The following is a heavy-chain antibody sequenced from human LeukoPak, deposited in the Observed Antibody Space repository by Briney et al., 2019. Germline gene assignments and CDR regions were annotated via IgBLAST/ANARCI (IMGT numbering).Heavy chain of an antibody. CDR3: ARGDGYNPPFYYYYYMDV. J-gene: IGHJ6*03. D-gene: IGHD5-24*01. V-gene: IGHV4-59*12. Sequence: PSETLSLTCTVSGGSISSYYWSWIRQPPGKGLEGIGYIYYSGSTDYNPSLKSRVTISVDTSKNQFSLKLSSVTAADTAVYYCARGDGYNPPFYYYYYMDVWGKGTTVTVSS. CDR2: IYYSGST. CDR1: GGSISSYY.